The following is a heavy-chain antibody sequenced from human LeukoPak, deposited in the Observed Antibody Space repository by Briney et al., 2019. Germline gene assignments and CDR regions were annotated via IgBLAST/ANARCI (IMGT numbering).Heavy chain of an antibody. D-gene: IGHD1-14*01. CDR1: GFRDFTFSSYE. Sequence: GGSLRLSCAVSGFRDFTFSSYEMNWVRQAPGKGLEWVSYISSSGSTIYYADSVKGRFTISRDNAKNSLYVQMNSLRAEDTAVYYCAKVFTRIQSSVDYWGQGTLVTVSS. J-gene: IGHJ4*02. V-gene: IGHV3-48*03. CDR3: AKVFTRIQSSVDY. CDR2: ISSSGSTI.